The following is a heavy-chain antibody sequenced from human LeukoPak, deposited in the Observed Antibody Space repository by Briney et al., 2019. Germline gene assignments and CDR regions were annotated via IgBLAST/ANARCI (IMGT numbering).Heavy chain of an antibody. CDR2: IYYHENT. J-gene: IGHJ4*02. V-gene: IGHV4-39*01. CDR1: GGSISSSSDY. D-gene: IGHD1-1*01. CDR3: ARRAYSAAYWKHFDY. Sequence: PSETLSLTCTVSGGSISSSSDYWGWIRQAPGKGLEWIGSIYYHENTYYNSSLKSRVTISVDTPKNQFSLKLNSVTAADTAVYFCARRAYSAAYWKHFDYWGQGTLVTVSS.